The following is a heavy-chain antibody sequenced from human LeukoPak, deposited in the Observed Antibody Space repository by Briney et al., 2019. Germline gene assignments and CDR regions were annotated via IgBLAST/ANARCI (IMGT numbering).Heavy chain of an antibody. J-gene: IGHJ4*02. CDR3: ARREGSSGYY. V-gene: IGHV4-39*01. CDR2: NYYSGST. Sequence: GSLRLSCAASGFTFSSFSMIWVRQAPGKGLEWIGSNYYSGSTYYNPSLKSRVTISVDTSKNQFSLKLSSVTAADTAVYYCARREGSSGYYWGQGTLVTVSS. D-gene: IGHD3-22*01. CDR1: GFTFSSFS.